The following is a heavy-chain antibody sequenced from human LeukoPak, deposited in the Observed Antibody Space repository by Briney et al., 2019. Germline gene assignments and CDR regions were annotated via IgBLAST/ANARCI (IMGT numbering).Heavy chain of an antibody. CDR3: AKDPYYDILTGFWFDP. V-gene: IGHV3-23*01. D-gene: IGHD3-9*01. J-gene: IGHJ5*02. CDR1: GFTFSSYG. CDR2: ISGSGGST. Sequence: GGSLRLSCAASGFTFSSYGMSWVRQAPGKGLEWVSAISGSGGSTYYADSVKGRFTISRDNSKNTLYLQMNSLRAEDTAVYYCAKDPYYDILTGFWFDPWGQGTLVTVSS.